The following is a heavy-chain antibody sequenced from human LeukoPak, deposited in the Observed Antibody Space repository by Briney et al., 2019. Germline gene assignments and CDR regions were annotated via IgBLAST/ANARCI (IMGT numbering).Heavy chain of an antibody. Sequence: ASVKVSCKASGCSFTNYIVTWLRLAPGQGLEWMGGIIPIFGTTNYAQKFQGRVTITSDESTNTAYMDLSSLRSEDTAVYYCARPTTYYDDSSAYHVDGFDMWGEGTMVTVSS. CDR1: GCSFTNYI. D-gene: IGHD3-22*01. CDR2: IIPIFGTT. CDR3: ARPTTYYDDSSAYHVDGFDM. V-gene: IGHV1-69*13. J-gene: IGHJ3*02.